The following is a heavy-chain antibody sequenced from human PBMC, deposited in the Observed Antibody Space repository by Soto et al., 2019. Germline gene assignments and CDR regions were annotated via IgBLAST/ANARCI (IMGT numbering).Heavy chain of an antibody. CDR1: GGTFSSYA. V-gene: IGHV1-69*13. Sequence: ASVKVSCKASGGTFSSYAISWVRQAPGQGLEWMGGIIPIFGTANYAQKFQGRVTITADESTSTAYMELSSLRSEDTAVYYCARDRLTCSGGSCYPWNGMDVWGQGTTVTVSS. CDR2: IIPIFGTA. D-gene: IGHD2-15*01. CDR3: ARDRLTCSGGSCYPWNGMDV. J-gene: IGHJ6*02.